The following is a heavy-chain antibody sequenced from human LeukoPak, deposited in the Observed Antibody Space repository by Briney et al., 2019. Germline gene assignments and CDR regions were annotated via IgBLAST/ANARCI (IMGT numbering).Heavy chain of an antibody. J-gene: IGHJ4*02. V-gene: IGHV3-23*01. CDR2: ISGSGGFT. CDR3: AKGHGSTWYDGLYYFDY. CDR1: GFTFSSYD. D-gene: IGHD6-13*01. Sequence: GGTLRLSCAASGFTFSSYDMNWVRQAPGKGLEWVSGISGSGGFTYYADSLKGRFTISRDNSKNMLYLQMNSLRVEDTAVYYCAKGHGSTWYDGLYYFDYWGQGTLVTVSS.